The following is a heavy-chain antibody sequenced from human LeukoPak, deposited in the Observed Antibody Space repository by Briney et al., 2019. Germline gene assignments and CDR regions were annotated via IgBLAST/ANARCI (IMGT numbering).Heavy chain of an antibody. Sequence: GGSLRLSCAASGFTFSSYSMNWVRQAPGKGLEWVSAIRGSGGSTYYADSVKGRFTISRDNSKNTLYLQMNSLRAEDTAVYYCAKDRLHDYSGVWGQGTLVTVSS. CDR2: IRGSGGST. CDR3: AKDRLHDYSGV. D-gene: IGHD4-11*01. J-gene: IGHJ4*02. V-gene: IGHV3-23*01. CDR1: GFTFSSYS.